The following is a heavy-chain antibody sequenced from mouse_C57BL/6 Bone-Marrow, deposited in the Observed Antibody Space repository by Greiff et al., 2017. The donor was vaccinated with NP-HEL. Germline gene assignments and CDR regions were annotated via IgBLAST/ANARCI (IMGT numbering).Heavy chain of an antibody. CDR2: INPGSGGT. CDR1: GYAFTNYL. Sequence: VQLQQSGAELVRPGTSVKVSCKASGYAFTNYLIEWVKQRPGQGLEWIGVINPGSGGTNYNQKFKGKATLTADKSSSTAYLQLSSLASEDSAVYFCARSLFDYWGRGTTLTVSS. J-gene: IGHJ2*01. V-gene: IGHV1-54*01. CDR3: ARSLFDY.